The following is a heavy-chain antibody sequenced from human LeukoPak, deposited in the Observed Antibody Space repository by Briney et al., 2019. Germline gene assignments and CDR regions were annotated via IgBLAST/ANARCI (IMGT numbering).Heavy chain of an antibody. CDR1: GGSISSYY. Sequence: SETLSLTCTVSGGSISSYYWSWIRQPPGKGLEWIGYIYYSGSTNYNPSLKSRVTISVDTSKNQFSLKLSSVTAADTAVYYYARASYGDYDRLDYWGQGTLVTVSS. CDR3: ARASYGDYDRLDY. J-gene: IGHJ4*02. CDR2: IYYSGST. V-gene: IGHV4-59*01. D-gene: IGHD4-17*01.